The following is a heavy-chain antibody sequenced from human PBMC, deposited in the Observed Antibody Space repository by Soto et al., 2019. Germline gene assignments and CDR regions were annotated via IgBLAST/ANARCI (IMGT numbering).Heavy chain of an antibody. J-gene: IGHJ4*02. CDR1: GYSFTSYG. D-gene: IGHD6-25*01. CDR2: ISANSGNT. V-gene: IGHV1-18*04. CDR3: VRDSQRNDY. Sequence: QVQLVQSGPEVKKPGASVKVSCKASGYSFTSYGVSWVRQAPGQGLEWMGWISANSGNTDYAQKFRGRVTMTTETSTSTAYMVLRSLRSDDTAVYYCVRDSQRNDYWGQGTLVTVSS.